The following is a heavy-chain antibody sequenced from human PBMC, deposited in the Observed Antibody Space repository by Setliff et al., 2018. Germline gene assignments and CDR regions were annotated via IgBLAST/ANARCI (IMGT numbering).Heavy chain of an antibody. V-gene: IGHV1-18*01. CDR1: GYTFTSYG. CDR2: ISGSTDNT. CDR3: VRDAGWQYDDYAGVYFPH. Sequence: GASVKVSCKASGYTFTSYGVHWVRQAPGQRLEWMGWISGSTDNTNYAQKFRGRVTLTKDTSTNTKYMELRSLRSDDTAVYYCVRDAGWQYDDYAGVYFPHWGQGTLVTVSS. D-gene: IGHD4-17*01. J-gene: IGHJ1*01.